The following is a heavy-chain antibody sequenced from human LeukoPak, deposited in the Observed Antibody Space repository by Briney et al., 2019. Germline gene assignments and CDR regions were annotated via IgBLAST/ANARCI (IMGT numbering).Heavy chain of an antibody. J-gene: IGHJ4*02. CDR2: ISSTSTTI. Sequence: GGSLRLSCAASGFTFSVYSMEWVRQAPGKGLEWISYISSTSTTIYYAGSVKGRFTTSRDNAKNSLYLQMNSLRAEDTAVYYCARGCGLHLSPASSYYDSRYRYFDDWGQGTLVTVSS. D-gene: IGHD3-22*01. V-gene: IGHV3-48*04. CDR3: ARGCGLHLSPASSYYDSRYRYFDD. CDR1: GFTFSVYS.